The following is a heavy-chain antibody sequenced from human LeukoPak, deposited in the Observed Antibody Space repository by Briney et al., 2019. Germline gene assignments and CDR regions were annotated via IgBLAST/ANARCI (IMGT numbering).Heavy chain of an antibody. V-gene: IGHV4-59*01. Sequence: PSETLSLTCTVSGGSISSYYWSWIRQPPGKGLEWIGYIHYSGSTNYNPSLKSRVTISEDTAKNQFPLKLSSVTAADTAVYYCARTTEGGYTYGYFYYYYMDVWGKGTTVTISS. CDR3: ARTTEGGYTYGYFYYYYMDV. CDR1: GGSISSYY. CDR2: IHYSGST. J-gene: IGHJ6*03. D-gene: IGHD5-18*01.